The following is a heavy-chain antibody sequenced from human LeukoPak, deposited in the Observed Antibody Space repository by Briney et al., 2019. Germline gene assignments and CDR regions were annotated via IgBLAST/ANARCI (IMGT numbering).Heavy chain of an antibody. CDR1: GFTFSSYW. V-gene: IGHV3-7*01. CDR2: IKQDGSEK. Sequence: GGSLRLSCAASGFTFSSYWMSWVRQAPGKGLEWVANIKQDGSEKYYVDSVKGRFTISRDNAKNSLYLQMNSLRAEDTAVYYCARDAVVVAAFYGMDVWGQGTTVTVS. D-gene: IGHD2-15*01. CDR3: ARDAVVVAAFYGMDV. J-gene: IGHJ6*02.